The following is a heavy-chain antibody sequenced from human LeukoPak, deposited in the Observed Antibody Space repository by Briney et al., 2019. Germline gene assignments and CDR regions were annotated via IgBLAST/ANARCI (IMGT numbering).Heavy chain of an antibody. CDR2: IIPIFGTA. CDR1: GGTFISYA. CDR3: ASPLPEYYYYGMDV. Sequence: ASVKVSCKASGGTFISYAISWVRQAPGQGLEWMGGIIPIFGTANYAQKFQGRVTITADESTSTAYMELSSLRSEDTAVYYCASPLPEYYYYGMDVWGQGTTVTVSS. J-gene: IGHJ6*02. V-gene: IGHV1-69*01.